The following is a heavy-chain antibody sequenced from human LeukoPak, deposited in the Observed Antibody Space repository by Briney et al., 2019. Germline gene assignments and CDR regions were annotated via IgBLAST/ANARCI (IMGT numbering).Heavy chain of an antibody. J-gene: IGHJ4*02. CDR1: GFTFGYHA. V-gene: IGHV3-49*04. CDR2: LRSQAYSGTT. Sequence: GGSLRLSCTASGFTFGYHAINWVRQAPGRGLEWVGFLRSQAYSGTTEYATSVKDRFTISRDDSKSIAYLQMNSLKTEDTAVYYCTRDIVSISQPHYFDYWGQGTLVTVSS. CDR3: TRDIVSISQPHYFDY. D-gene: IGHD2-2*01.